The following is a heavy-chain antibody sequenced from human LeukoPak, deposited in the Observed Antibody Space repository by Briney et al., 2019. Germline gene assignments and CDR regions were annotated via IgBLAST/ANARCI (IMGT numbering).Heavy chain of an antibody. Sequence: GGSLRLSCAASGFTFSSYGMHWVRQAPGKGLEWVSSISSSSSYIYYADSVKGRFTISRDNAKNSLYLQMNSLRAEDTAVYYCARGTKVAGTHYGYWGQGTLVTVSS. V-gene: IGHV3-21*01. CDR1: GFTFSSYG. CDR3: ARGTKVAGTHYGY. J-gene: IGHJ4*02. D-gene: IGHD6-19*01. CDR2: ISSSSSYI.